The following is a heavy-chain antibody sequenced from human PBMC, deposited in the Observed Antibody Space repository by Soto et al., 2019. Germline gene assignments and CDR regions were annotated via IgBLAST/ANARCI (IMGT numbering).Heavy chain of an antibody. J-gene: IGHJ4*02. CDR2: IYWYDDK. D-gene: IGHD3-3*01. V-gene: IGHV2-5*01. CDR3: AHRVLRTVFGLVTTTAIYFDF. CDR1: GFSLTTSGVG. Sequence: QITLKESGPTVVKPTEPLTLTCTFSGFSLTTSGVGVGWVRQSPGKAPEWLALIYWYDDKRYTTSLNSRLIITKDTSKNQVVLTMANVDPADTATYYCAHRVLRTVFGLVTTTAIYFDFWGPGTPVVVSS.